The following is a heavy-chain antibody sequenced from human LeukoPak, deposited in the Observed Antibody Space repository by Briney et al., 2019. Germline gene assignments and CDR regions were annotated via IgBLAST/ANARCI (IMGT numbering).Heavy chain of an antibody. CDR3: ARGKYYGSGSPFDY. CDR2: ISSSSSTI. CDR1: GFTFSSYS. Sequence: GGSLRLSCAASGFTFSSYSMNWVRQAPGKGLEWVSYISSSSSTIYYADSVKGRFTISRDNAKNSLYLQMNSLRDEDTAVYYCARGKYYGSGSPFDYWGQGTLVTVS. V-gene: IGHV3-48*02. J-gene: IGHJ4*02. D-gene: IGHD3-10*01.